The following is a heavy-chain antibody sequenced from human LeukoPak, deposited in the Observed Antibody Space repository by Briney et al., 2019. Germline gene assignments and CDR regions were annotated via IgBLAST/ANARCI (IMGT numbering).Heavy chain of an antibody. Sequence: GGSLRLSCAASGFTFSSYAMTWVSQAQGKGLEWVSAISSSGGSTYYPDSVKGRFTISRDNSKNTLFLQMNSLRAEDTAVYYCAKATTRDSSNTFDHWGQGILVTVSS. CDR2: ISSSGGST. J-gene: IGHJ4*02. V-gene: IGHV3-23*01. CDR3: AKATTRDSSNTFDH. D-gene: IGHD3-22*01. CDR1: GFTFSSYA.